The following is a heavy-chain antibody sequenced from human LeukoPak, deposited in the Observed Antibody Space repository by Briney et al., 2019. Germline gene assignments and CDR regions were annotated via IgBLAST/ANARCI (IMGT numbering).Heavy chain of an antibody. Sequence: VASVKVSCKASGGTFSSYAISWVRQAPGQGLEWMGGIIPIFGTANYAQKFQGRVTITADESTSTAYMELSSLRSEDTAVYYCARDSSNHGYYFDYWGQGTLVTVSS. CDR1: GGTFSSYA. J-gene: IGHJ4*02. CDR2: IIPIFGTA. V-gene: IGHV1-69*13. CDR3: ARDSSNHGYYFDY. D-gene: IGHD4-11*01.